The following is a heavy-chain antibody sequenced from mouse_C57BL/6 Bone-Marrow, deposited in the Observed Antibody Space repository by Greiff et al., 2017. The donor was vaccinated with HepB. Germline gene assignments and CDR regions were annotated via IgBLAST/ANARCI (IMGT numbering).Heavy chain of an antibody. V-gene: IGHV1-82*01. CDR3: ARPYGYYYAMDY. CDR1: GYAFSSSW. Sequence: QVQLQQSGPELVKPGASVKISCKASGYAFSSSWMNWVKQRPGKGLEWIGRIYPGDGDTNYNGKFKGKATLTADKSSSTAYMQLSSLTSEDSAVYFCARPYGYYYAMDYWGQGTSVTVSS. D-gene: IGHD2-2*01. J-gene: IGHJ4*01. CDR2: IYPGDGDT.